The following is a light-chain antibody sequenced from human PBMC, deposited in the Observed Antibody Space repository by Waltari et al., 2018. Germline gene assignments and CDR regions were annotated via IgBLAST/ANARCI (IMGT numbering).Light chain of an antibody. CDR3: QQYGSSPRT. Sequence: EIVLTQSPGTLSLSPGERATLSCRASQSVSSNYLAWYQQKPGQAPRLLIYGASSRATGSPDRFSGSGSGTDFTLTISRLEPEDFALYYCQQYGSSPRTLGQGTKVEIK. CDR2: GAS. CDR1: QSVSSNY. J-gene: IGKJ1*01. V-gene: IGKV3-20*01.